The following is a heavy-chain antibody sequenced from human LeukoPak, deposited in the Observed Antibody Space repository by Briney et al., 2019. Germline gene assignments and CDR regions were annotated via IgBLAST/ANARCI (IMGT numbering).Heavy chain of an antibody. V-gene: IGHV1-18*01. D-gene: IGHD3-22*01. CDR2: ISAYNGNT. J-gene: IGHJ4*02. CDR1: GYTFTSYG. CDR3: ARDSSSYYYDSSVALDY. Sequence: ASVKASCKASGYTFTSYGISWVRQAPGQGLEWMGWISAYNGNTNYAQKLQGRVTMTTDTSTSTAYMELRSLRSDDTAVYYCARDSSSYYYDSSVALDYWGQGTLVTVSS.